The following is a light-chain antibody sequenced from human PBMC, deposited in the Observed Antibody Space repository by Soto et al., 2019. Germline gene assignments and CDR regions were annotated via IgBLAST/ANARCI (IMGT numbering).Light chain of an antibody. V-gene: IGLV2-14*01. CDR1: RSDVGGYNY. Sequence: QSVLTQPASVSGSPGQSITISCTGTRSDVGGYNYVSWYQQHPGKAPKLMICDVSNRPSGVSSRFSGSKSGNTASLTISGLQAEDEADYYCSSYTSSNTRVVFGGGTKLTVL. CDR3: SSYTSSNTRVV. CDR2: DVS. J-gene: IGLJ2*01.